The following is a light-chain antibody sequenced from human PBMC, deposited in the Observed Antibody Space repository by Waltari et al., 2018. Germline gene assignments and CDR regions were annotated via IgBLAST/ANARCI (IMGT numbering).Light chain of an antibody. CDR3: QSYDNSLRGSVL. CDR1: SREVGEYEL. J-gene: IGLJ3*02. CDR2: GVS. Sequence: QSALTQPASVSGSPGQSLTLSCTGTSREVGEYELVSWYQQHPGKAPKVVIFGVSYRPSGVSNRFSGSKSGNTASLAIDGLQPEDEGDYYCQSYDNSLRGSVLFGGGTKVTV. V-gene: IGLV2-14*03.